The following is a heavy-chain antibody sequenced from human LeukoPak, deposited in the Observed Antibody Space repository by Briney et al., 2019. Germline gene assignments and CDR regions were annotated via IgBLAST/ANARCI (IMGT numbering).Heavy chain of an antibody. V-gene: IGHV3-30*02. CDR1: GFTFSSYG. D-gene: IGHD5-12*01. J-gene: IGHJ6*03. CDR2: IRYDGSNK. CDR3: AKCSRGYSGYDLGDYHYMDV. Sequence: GGSLRLSCAASGFTFSSYGMHWGRQAPGKGLEWVAFIRYDGSNKYYADSVKGRFTISRDNSKNTLYLQMNSLRAEDTAVYYCAKCSRGYSGYDLGDYHYMDVWGKGTTVTISS.